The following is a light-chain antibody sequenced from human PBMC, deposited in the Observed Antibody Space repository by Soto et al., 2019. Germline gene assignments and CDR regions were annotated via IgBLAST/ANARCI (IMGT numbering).Light chain of an antibody. Sequence: VLTKNPGTLSLSPGERATLSCRASQSVSSSHLAWYQQKPGQAPRLLISGASSRATGIPDRSSGSGSGTHFTLTISRLEPDDFRVYFCQPYSALPMTFGQGTRLEIK. V-gene: IGKV3-20*01. CDR3: QPYSALPMT. CDR1: QSVSSSH. CDR2: GAS. J-gene: IGKJ5*01.